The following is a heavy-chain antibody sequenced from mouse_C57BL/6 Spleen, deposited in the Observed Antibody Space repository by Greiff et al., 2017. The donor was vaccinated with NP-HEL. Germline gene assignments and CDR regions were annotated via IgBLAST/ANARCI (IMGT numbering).Heavy chain of an antibody. Sequence: EVKLMESGPGLVKPSQSLSLTCSVTGYSITSGYYWNWIRQFPGNKLGWMGYISYDGSNNYNPSLKNRISITRDTSKNQFYLKLNSVTTEDTATYYCARYDYVYWYFDVWGTGTTVTVSS. V-gene: IGHV3-6*01. CDR3: ARYDYVYWYFDV. D-gene: IGHD2-4*01. CDR2: ISYDGSN. CDR1: GYSITSGYY. J-gene: IGHJ1*03.